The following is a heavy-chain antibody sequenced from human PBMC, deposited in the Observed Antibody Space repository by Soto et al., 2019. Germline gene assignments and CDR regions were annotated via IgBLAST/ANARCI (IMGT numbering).Heavy chain of an antibody. V-gene: IGHV4-30-4*01. J-gene: IGHJ4*02. CDR3: ARARREYYYDTTSVGNFDY. D-gene: IGHD3-22*01. Sequence: PSETLSLTCTVSGGSISSGDYYWSWIRQPPGKGLEWIGYIYYSGSTYYNPSLKSRVTISVDTSKNQFSLKLSSVTAADTAVYYCARARREYYYDTTSVGNFDYWGQGTLVTVSS. CDR2: IYYSGST. CDR1: GGSISSGDYY.